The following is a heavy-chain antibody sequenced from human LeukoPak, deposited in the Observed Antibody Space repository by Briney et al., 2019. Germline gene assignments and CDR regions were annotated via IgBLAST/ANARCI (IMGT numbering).Heavy chain of an antibody. CDR2: IYYSGST. Sequence: PSETLSLTCTVSGGSISSSSYYWGWIRQPPGKGLEWIGGIYYSGSTYYNPSLKSRVTISVDTSKNQFSLKLSSVTAADTAVYYCARLGGDYGDYGLYFDYWGQGTLVTVSS. CDR1: GGSISSSSYY. V-gene: IGHV4-39*01. CDR3: ARLGGDYGDYGLYFDY. D-gene: IGHD4-17*01. J-gene: IGHJ4*02.